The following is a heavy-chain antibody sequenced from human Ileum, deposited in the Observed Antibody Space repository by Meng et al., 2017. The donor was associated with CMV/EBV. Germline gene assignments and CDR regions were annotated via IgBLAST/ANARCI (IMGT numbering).Heavy chain of an antibody. Sequence: GESLKISCAASGFVFSDYWVHWVRQGPGKGLVWVSRIHSDGTSGYADSVKGRFTVSRDNAKNTVYLQMNSLRAEDTAVYYCARASPYSSAYFDYWGQGKLVTVSS. CDR2: IHSDGTSG. D-gene: IGHD6-25*01. J-gene: IGHJ4*02. V-gene: IGHV3-74*01. CDR3: ARASPYSSAYFDY. CDR1: GFVFSDYW.